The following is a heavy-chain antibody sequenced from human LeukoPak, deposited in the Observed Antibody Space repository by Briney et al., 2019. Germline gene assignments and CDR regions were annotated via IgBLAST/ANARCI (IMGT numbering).Heavy chain of an antibody. CDR2: ISGSGGGT. CDR3: AKGWSSGWYYFDY. CDR1: GFTFNSYA. Sequence: GGSLRLSCAASGFTFNSYAMSWVRQAPGKGLEWVSGISGSGGGTYYADSARGRFTISRDNSKNTLYLQMNSLRAEDTAVYYCAKGWSSGWYYFDYWGQGTLVTVSS. D-gene: IGHD6-19*01. J-gene: IGHJ4*02. V-gene: IGHV3-23*01.